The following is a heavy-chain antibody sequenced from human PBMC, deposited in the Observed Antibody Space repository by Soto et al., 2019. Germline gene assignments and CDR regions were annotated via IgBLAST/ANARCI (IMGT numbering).Heavy chain of an antibody. Sequence: EVQLLESGGGLVQPGGSLRLSCAASGFTFSSYAMSWVRQAPGKGLEWVSAISGSGGSTYYADSVKGRFTISRDNSRNSLYLQMNSLRAEDTAVYYCATTAGTYYYSGMDVWGQGTTVTVSS. J-gene: IGHJ6*02. CDR3: ATTAGTYYYSGMDV. D-gene: IGHD6-13*01. CDR1: GFTFSSYA. V-gene: IGHV3-23*01. CDR2: ISGSGGST.